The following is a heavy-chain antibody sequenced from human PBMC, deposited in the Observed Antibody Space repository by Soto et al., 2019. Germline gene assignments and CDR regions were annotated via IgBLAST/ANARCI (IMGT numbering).Heavy chain of an antibody. V-gene: IGHV4-30-2*01. J-gene: IGHJ4*02. D-gene: IGHD2-21*01. CDR2: IYHSGST. CDR3: ARASWVIRPEGFDY. CDR1: GGSISSGGYS. Sequence: SETLSLTCAVSGGSISSGGYSWSWIRQPPGKGLEWIGYIYHSGSTYYNPSLKSRVTISVDRSKNQFSLKLSSVTAADTAVYYCARASWVIRPEGFDYWGQGTLVTVSS.